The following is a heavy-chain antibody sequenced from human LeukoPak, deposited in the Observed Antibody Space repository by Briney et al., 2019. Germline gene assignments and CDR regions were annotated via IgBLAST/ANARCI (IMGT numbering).Heavy chain of an antibody. CDR1: GFTFSSYA. CDR2: ISGSGGST. Sequence: PGGSLRLSCAASGFTFSSYAMSRVRQAPGKGLEWVSAISGSGGSTYYADSVKGRFTISRDNSKNTLYLQMNSLRAEDTAVYYCAKDLGQGRYYYDSSGYYPAHDAFDIWGQGTMVTVSS. CDR3: AKDLGQGRYYYDSSGYYPAHDAFDI. J-gene: IGHJ3*02. V-gene: IGHV3-23*01. D-gene: IGHD3-22*01.